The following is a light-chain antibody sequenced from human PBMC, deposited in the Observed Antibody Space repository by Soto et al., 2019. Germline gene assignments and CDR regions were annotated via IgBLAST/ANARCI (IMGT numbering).Light chain of an antibody. CDR1: QSISSW. CDR2: KAS. CDR3: QQYNSYPCT. V-gene: IGKV1-5*03. J-gene: IGKJ1*01. Sequence: DIQMTQSPSTLSASVGDRVTITCRASQSISSWLAWYQQKPGKAPKLLIYKASSLESGVPSRFSGSGSGTEFTLTISSLQPDDFATYYCQQYNSYPCTFGKGTKVEIK.